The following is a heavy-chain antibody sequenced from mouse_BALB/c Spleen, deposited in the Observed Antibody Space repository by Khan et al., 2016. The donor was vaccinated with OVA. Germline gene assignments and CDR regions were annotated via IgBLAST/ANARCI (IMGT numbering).Heavy chain of an antibody. CDR1: GFSFSSYA. CDR2: ISSGGTYT. CDR3: ARHSTYRYDCVY. J-gene: IGHJ2*01. V-gene: IGHV5-9-3*01. Sequence: EVELVESGGGLVKPGGSLKLSCSASGFSFSSYAMSWVRQTPEKRLEWVATISSGGTYTYYPDSVKRRFTISRDNAKYTQYLQLSTLRSEDTAMQYCARHSTYRYDCVYWGQGTTLTVSS. D-gene: IGHD2-14*01.